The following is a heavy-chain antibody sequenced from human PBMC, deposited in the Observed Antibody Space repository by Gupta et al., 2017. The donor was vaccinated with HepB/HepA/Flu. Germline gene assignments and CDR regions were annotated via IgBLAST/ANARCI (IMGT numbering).Heavy chain of an antibody. Sequence: EVQLLESGGGVVRRGGSLRLPWVACGFTFDESGMSWVRPAPGKGLEWVSDISWNGGSTGYADSVKGRFTISRDNAKNSLFLRMNSLRAEDTALYYCERGWYRTDYWGQGTLVTVSS. CDR3: ERGWYRTDY. CDR2: ISWNGGST. D-gene: IGHD6-13*01. CDR1: GFTFDESG. J-gene: IGHJ4*02. V-gene: IGHV3-20*04.